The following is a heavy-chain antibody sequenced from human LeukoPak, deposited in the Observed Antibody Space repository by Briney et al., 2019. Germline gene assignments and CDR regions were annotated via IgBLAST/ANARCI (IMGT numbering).Heavy chain of an antibody. CDR1: GYTFTSYG. D-gene: IGHD5-12*01. CDR2: ISAYNGNT. Sequence: GASVKVSCKASGYTFTSYGISWVRQAPGQGLEWMGWISAYNGNTNYAQKLQGRVTMTTDTSTSTAYMELRSLRSDDTAVYYCARTDIVATKSTTYNWFDPWGQGTLVTVSS. CDR3: ARTDIVATKSTTYNWFDP. J-gene: IGHJ5*02. V-gene: IGHV1-18*01.